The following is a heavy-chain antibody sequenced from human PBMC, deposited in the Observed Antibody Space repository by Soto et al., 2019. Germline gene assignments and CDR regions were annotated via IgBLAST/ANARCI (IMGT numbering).Heavy chain of an antibody. CDR1: GFSLSTIGVG. V-gene: IGHV2-5*01. Sequence: SGPTLVNPTQTLTLTCTFSGFSLSTIGVGVGWIRQPPGKALEWLALIYWNDDKRYSPSLKSRLTITKDTSKNQVVLTMTNMDPVDTATYYCAHRRGKYSSYINWFEPWGQGTLVIVS. D-gene: IGHD6-6*01. CDR3: AHRRGKYSSYINWFEP. J-gene: IGHJ5*02. CDR2: IYWNDDK.